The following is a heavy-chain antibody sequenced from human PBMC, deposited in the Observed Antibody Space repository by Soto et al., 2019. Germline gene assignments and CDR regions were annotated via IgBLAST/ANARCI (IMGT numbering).Heavy chain of an antibody. Sequence: ETLSLTCAGYGGSFTGFYRSRIRPPPGKGQEWIGEINHSGSTNYNPSLQSRVTISVDTSKNQFSLKLSSVTAADTAVYYCARAYYDSSGYYSAFHYWRPGT. CDR1: GGSFTGFY. CDR3: ARAYYDSSGYYSAFHY. V-gene: IGHV4-34*01. D-gene: IGHD3-22*01. J-gene: IGHJ1*01. CDR2: INHSGST.